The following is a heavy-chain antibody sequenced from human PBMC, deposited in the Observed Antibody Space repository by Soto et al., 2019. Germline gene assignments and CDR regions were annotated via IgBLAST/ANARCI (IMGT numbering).Heavy chain of an antibody. D-gene: IGHD2-15*01. CDR2: INGGNGNT. Sequence: QVQLVQSGTEVKKPGASVKVSCKASGYTFPKCAMHWVRQAPGQRLEWMGWINGGNGNTEYSQKFPGRVTITRDTSASTAYMGLSSMRSEVTAVYYWARGDGYCSCGRCYRWFAPWGRGTLVTVSS. V-gene: IGHV1-3*01. CDR1: GYTFPKCA. CDR3: ARGDGYCSCGRCYRWFAP. J-gene: IGHJ5*02.